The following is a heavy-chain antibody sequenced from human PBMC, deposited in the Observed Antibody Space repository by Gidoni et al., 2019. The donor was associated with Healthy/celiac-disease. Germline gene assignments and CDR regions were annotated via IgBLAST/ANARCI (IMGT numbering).Heavy chain of an antibody. CDR1: GFPVSSNY. CDR2: IYSGGST. J-gene: IGHJ3*02. CDR3: AREPRKGGYYDDAFDI. D-gene: IGHD3-22*01. V-gene: IGHV3-66*01. Sequence: EVQLVVSGGGLVQPGGSLRLSCAASGFPVSSNYMSWVRQAPGKGLEWVSVIYSGGSTYYADSVKGRFTISRENSKNTLYLQMNSLRAEDTAVYYWAREPRKGGYYDDAFDIWGQGTMVTVSS.